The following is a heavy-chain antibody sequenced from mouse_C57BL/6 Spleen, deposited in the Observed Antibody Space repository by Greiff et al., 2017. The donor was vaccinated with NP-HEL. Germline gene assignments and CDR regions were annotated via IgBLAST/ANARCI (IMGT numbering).Heavy chain of an antibody. J-gene: IGHJ4*01. CDR1: GYAFSSSW. V-gene: IGHV1-82*01. CDR3: AGEGSCYYFAMGD. D-gene: IGHD1-1*01. CDR2: IYPGDGDT. Sequence: VQLQQSGPELVKPGASVKISCKASGYAFSSSWMNWVKQRPGKGLEWIGRIYPGDGDTNYNGKFKGKATLTADKSSSTAYMQLSSLTSEDSAVYFCAGEGSCYYFAMGDWGQGTTVTVSS.